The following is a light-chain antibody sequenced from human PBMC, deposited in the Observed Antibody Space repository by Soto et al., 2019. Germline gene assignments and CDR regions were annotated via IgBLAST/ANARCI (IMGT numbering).Light chain of an antibody. CDR1: QSISKC. V-gene: IGKV1-5*01. J-gene: IGKJ1*01. Sequence: DIQMTQSPSSLSASVGDRVTITCRASQSISKCLAWCQQKPGKAPNLLIYDTSSLQSGVPSRFSGSGSGTEFTLTISSLQAEDFATYYCQQYDSYRGTFGQGTKVDIK. CDR3: QQYDSYRGT. CDR2: DTS.